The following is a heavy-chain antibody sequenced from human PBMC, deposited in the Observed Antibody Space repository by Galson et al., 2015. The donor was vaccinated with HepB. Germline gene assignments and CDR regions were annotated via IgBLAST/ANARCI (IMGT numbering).Heavy chain of an antibody. CDR1: GGTFSSYT. CDR3: ARGYGSEEYGMDV. Sequence: SCKASGGTFSSYTISWVRQAPGQGLEWMGRIIPILGIANYAQKFQGRVTITADKSTSTAYMELSSLRSEDTAVYYCARGYGSEEYGMDVWGQGTTVTVSS. CDR2: IIPILGIA. V-gene: IGHV1-69*02. J-gene: IGHJ6*02. D-gene: IGHD3-10*01.